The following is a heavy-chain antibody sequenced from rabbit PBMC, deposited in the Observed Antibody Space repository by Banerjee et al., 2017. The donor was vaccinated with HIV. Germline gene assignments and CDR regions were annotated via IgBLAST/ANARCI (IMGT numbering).Heavy chain of an antibody. V-gene: IGHV1S40*01. CDR3: ARDLAGVIGWNFDL. D-gene: IGHD4-1*01. J-gene: IGHJ4*01. Sequence: MCRVRQAPGKGLEWIACSYAGSSGSTYYANWAKGRFTISKTSSTTVTLQMTSLTAADTATYFCARDLAGVIGWNFDLWGQGTLVTVS. CDR2: SYAGSSGST.